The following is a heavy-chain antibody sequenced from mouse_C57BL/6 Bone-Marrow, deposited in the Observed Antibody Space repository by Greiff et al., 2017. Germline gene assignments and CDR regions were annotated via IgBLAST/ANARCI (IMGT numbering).Heavy chain of an antibody. CDR1: GYTFTSYW. CDR2: IYPGSGST. Sequence: QVHVKQPGAELVKPGASVKMSCKASGYTFTSYWITWVKQRPGQGLEWIGDIYPGSGSTNYNEKFKSKATLTVDTSSSTAYMQLSSLTSEDSAVSYGARLDTRNFFDYWGQGTTLTVSS. V-gene: IGHV1-55*01. J-gene: IGHJ2*01. CDR3: ARLDTRNFFDY. D-gene: IGHD2-3*01.